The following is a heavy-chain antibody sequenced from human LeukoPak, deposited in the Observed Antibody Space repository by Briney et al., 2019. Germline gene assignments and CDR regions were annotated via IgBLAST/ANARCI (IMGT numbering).Heavy chain of an antibody. Sequence: ASVKVSCKASGYPFTSYGISWVRQAPGQGLEWMGWITAYNGNTNYAQKLQDRVTLTTDRSTSTAYMELRSLRSDDTAVYYCARAPLQEYHYYYMDVWGKGTTVTVSS. J-gene: IGHJ6*03. V-gene: IGHV1-18*01. CDR1: GYPFTSYG. CDR3: ARAPLQEYHYYYMDV. CDR2: ITAYNGNT.